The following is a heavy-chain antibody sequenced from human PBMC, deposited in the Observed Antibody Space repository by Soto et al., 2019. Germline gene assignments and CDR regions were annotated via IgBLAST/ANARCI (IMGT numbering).Heavy chain of an antibody. V-gene: IGHV3-23*01. Sequence: EVQLLESGGGLVQPGGSLRLSCVASGFTFISYAMSWVRQTPGKGLEWVSAISRTGDSTYYADSLKGRFTISRDNSKNTLYLQMSGLRADDTAIYYCAKTNSYGEELDYWGQGTLVTVSS. CDR2: ISRTGDST. D-gene: IGHD4-17*01. CDR3: AKTNSYGEELDY. CDR1: GFTFISYA. J-gene: IGHJ4*02.